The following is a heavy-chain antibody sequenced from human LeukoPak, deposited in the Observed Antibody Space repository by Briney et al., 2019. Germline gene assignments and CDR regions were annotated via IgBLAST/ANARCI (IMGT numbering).Heavy chain of an antibody. V-gene: IGHV3-23*01. CDR3: AKPTPRGPYYFDY. CDR2: ISGSGGST. D-gene: IGHD3-10*01. J-gene: IGHJ4*02. CDR1: GFTFSSYA. Sequence: GGSLRLSCAATGFTFSSYAISWVRQAPGKGLEWVSAISGSGGSTYYADSVKGRFTISRDNSKNTLYLQMNSLRAEDTAVYYCAKPTPRGPYYFDYWGQGTLVTVSS.